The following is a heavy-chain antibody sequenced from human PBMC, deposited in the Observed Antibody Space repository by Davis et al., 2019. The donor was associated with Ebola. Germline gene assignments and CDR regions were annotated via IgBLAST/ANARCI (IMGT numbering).Heavy chain of an antibody. V-gene: IGHV1-69*13. CDR1: GGTFSSYA. D-gene: IGHD5-18*01. CDR3: ARAQLGDTAMVMPSNYYYYGMDV. CDR2: IIPIFGTA. Sequence: SVKVSCKASGGTFSSYAISWVRQAPGQGLEWMGGIIPIFGTANYAQKFQGRVTITADESTSTAYMELSSLRSEDTAVYYCARAQLGDTAMVMPSNYYYYGMDVWGQGTTVTVSS. J-gene: IGHJ6*02.